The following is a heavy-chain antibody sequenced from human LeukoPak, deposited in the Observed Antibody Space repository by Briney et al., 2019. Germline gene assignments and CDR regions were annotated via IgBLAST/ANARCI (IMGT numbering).Heavy chain of an antibody. J-gene: IGHJ4*02. CDR3: PSRGGNFYFDY. V-gene: IGHV3-73*01. Sequence: PGGSLRLSCAASGFTFSGSAMHWVRQASGKGLEWVGRIRSKANSYATAYAASVKGRFTISRDDSKNTAYLQMNSLKTEDTAVYYCPSRGGNFYFDYWGQGTLVTVSS. CDR2: IRSKANSYAT. CDR1: GFTFSGSA. D-gene: IGHD3-16*01.